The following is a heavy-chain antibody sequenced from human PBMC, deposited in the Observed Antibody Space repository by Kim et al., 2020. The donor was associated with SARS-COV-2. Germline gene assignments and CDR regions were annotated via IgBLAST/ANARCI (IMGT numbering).Heavy chain of an antibody. Sequence: GESLKIFCKGSGYSFTSYWISWVRQMPGKGLEWMGRIDPSDSYTNYSPSFQGHVTISADKSISTAYLQWSSLKASDTAMYYCARQEINCSGGSCYSEFDYWGQGTLVTVSS. CDR1: GYSFTSYW. CDR2: IDPSDSYT. J-gene: IGHJ4*02. D-gene: IGHD2-15*01. CDR3: ARQEINCSGGSCYSEFDY. V-gene: IGHV5-10-1*01.